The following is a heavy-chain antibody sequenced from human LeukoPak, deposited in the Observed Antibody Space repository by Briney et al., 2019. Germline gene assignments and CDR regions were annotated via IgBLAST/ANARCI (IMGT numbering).Heavy chain of an antibody. CDR3: ARETGYYDSSGYYDY. J-gene: IGHJ4*02. CDR1: GYSFTGYF. D-gene: IGHD3-22*01. Sequence: ASVKVSCKASGYSFTGYFIHWVRQAPGQGLEWMGWINPNSGGTNYAQKFQGRVTTTRDTSISTAYMELSRLRSDDTAVYYRARETGYYDSSGYYDYWGQGTLVTVSS. V-gene: IGHV1-2*02. CDR2: INPNSGGT.